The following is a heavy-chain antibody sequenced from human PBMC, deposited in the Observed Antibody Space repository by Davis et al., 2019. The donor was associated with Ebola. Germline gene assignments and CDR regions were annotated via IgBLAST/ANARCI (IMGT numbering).Heavy chain of an antibody. CDR1: GYTFTTYG. V-gene: IGHV1-18*01. CDR3: AKGTGYGSTWSRSDAFDI. Sequence: AASVKVSCKASGYTFTTYGISWVRQAPGQGLEWMGWISTYNDNTNYAQKLQGRVTMTTDTSTSTAYMELRSLRSDDTAVYFCAKGTGYGSTWSRSDAFDIWGQGTMVTIS. CDR2: ISTYNDNT. J-gene: IGHJ3*02. D-gene: IGHD6-13*01.